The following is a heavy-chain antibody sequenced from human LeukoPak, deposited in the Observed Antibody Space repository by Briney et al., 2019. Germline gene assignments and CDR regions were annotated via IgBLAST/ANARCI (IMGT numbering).Heavy chain of an antibody. CDR2: ISAYNGNT. CDR3: ARDNELATGGLDL. J-gene: IGHJ5*02. D-gene: IGHD5-24*01. Sequence: ASVKVSRTASGYTFTRYGISRVRQAPGQGLEWMGWISAYNGNTNYAQKLQGRVTMTTDTSTSTAYMELRSLRSDDTAVYYCARDNELATGGLDLWGQGTLVTVPS. V-gene: IGHV1-18*04. CDR1: GYTFTRYG.